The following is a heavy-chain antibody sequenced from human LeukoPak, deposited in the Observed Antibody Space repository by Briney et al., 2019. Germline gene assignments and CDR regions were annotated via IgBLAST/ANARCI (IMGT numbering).Heavy chain of an antibody. Sequence: PGGSLRLSCAASGFTFSSYALHWVRQAPGKGLEWVTVISYDGSSKYYADSVKGRFTISRDNSKNTLYLQMNSLRAEDTAVYYCANSAMVPRCDYWGQGTLVTVSS. J-gene: IGHJ4*02. CDR1: GFTFSSYA. CDR3: ANSAMVPRCDY. V-gene: IGHV3-30*04. CDR2: ISYDGSSK. D-gene: IGHD5-18*01.